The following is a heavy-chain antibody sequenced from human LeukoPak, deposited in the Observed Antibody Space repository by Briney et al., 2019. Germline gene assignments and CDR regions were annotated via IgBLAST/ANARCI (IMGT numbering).Heavy chain of an antibody. CDR2: IYYSGST. CDR3: ARHDSQRDWFDP. J-gene: IGHJ5*02. Sequence: SETLSLTCTVSGGSISSSSYYWGWIRQPPGKGLEWIGSIYYSGSTYYNPSLKSRVTISVGTSKNQFSLKLSSVTAADTAVYYCARHDSQRDWFDPWGQGTLVTVSS. D-gene: IGHD2-21*02. CDR1: GGSISSSSYY. V-gene: IGHV4-39*07.